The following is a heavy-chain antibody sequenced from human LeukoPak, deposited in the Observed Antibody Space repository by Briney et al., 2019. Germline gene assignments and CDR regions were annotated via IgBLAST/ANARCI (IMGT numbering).Heavy chain of an antibody. V-gene: IGHV4-59*01. J-gene: IGHJ6*02. CDR3: ARRLAMGYYYYGMDV. Sequence: SETLSLTCTVSGGSISTYYWSWIRQPPGKGLEWIGYIYNSGSTNYNPSLKSRVTISVDTSKNQFSLKLSSVTAADTAVYYCARRLAMGYYYYGMDVWGQGTTVTVSS. D-gene: IGHD2/OR15-2a*01. CDR2: IYNSGST. CDR1: GGSISTYY.